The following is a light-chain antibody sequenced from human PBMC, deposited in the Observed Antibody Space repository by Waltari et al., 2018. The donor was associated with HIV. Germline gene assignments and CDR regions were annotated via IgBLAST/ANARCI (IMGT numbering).Light chain of an antibody. CDR3: SSYAMTTTVL. CDR2: ELR. V-gene: IGLV2-14*01. J-gene: IGLJ2*01. Sequence: QSALTQPASVSGSPGQSITISCTGTSSDVGVYTYVSWSQQHPGKAPKLIIYELRNRPSGVSDLFSGSKAGNTASLTISGLQAEDEADYFCSSYAMTTTVLFGGGTKLTVL. CDR1: SSDVGVYTY.